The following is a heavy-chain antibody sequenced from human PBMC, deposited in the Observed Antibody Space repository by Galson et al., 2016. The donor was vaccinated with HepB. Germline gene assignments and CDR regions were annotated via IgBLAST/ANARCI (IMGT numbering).Heavy chain of an antibody. CDR2: IDWDEDK. CDR1: GFSLSTSGMC. J-gene: IGHJ6*02. Sequence: PALVKPTQTLTLTCTFSGFSLSTSGMCVSWIRQPPGKALEWLALIDWDEDKYYGTSLQTRLTISKDTSKNQVVLTMTNMDPVDTATYYCARMKNYYSGMDVWDQGTTVTVSS. V-gene: IGHV2-70*01. CDR3: ARMKNYYSGMDV.